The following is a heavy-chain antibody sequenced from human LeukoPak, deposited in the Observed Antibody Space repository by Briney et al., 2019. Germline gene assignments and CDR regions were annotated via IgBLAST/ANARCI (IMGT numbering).Heavy chain of an antibody. CDR2: IKQDGSEK. D-gene: IGHD3-16*01. J-gene: IGHJ4*02. V-gene: IGHV3-7*03. Sequence: GGSLRLSCAASGFSFSTYWMSWVRQAPGKGLEWVANIKQDGSEKYYVDSVKGRFTISRDNTKNSLYLQMNNLRAEDTAVYYCAVNRWGVVAGSDYWGQGTLVTVSS. CDR3: AVNRWGVVAGSDY. CDR1: GFSFSTYW.